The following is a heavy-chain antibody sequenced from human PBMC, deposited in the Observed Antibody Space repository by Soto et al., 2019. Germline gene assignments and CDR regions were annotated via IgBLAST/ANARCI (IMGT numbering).Heavy chain of an antibody. D-gene: IGHD3-22*01. CDR1: GGSISSYY. V-gene: IGHV4-59*01. CDR2: IYYSGST. CDR3: ARDGDYYDSSGYHNYCFDY. Sequence: SETLSLTCTVSGGSISSYYWSWIRQPPGKGLEWIGYIYYSGSTNYNPSLKSRVTISVDTSKNQFSLKLSSVTAADTAVYYCARDGDYYDSSGYHNYCFDYWGQGTLVTVPS. J-gene: IGHJ4*02.